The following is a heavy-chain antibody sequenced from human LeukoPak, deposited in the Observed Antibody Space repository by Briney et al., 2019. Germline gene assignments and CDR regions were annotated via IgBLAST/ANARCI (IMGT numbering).Heavy chain of an antibody. CDR1: GDSVSSNSAA. V-gene: IGHV6-1*01. CDR2: TYYRSKWYN. Sequence: SQTLSLTCAISGDSVSSNSAAWNWIRQSPSRGLEWLGRTYYRSKWYNDYAVSVKSRITINPDTSKNQFSLQLSSVTPEDTAVYYCARSIVATMGTLDFDYWGQGTLVTVSS. J-gene: IGHJ4*02. D-gene: IGHD5-12*01. CDR3: ARSIVATMGTLDFDY.